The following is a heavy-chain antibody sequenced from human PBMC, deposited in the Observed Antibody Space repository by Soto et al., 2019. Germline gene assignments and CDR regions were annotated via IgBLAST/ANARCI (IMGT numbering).Heavy chain of an antibody. CDR1: GFSLINYG. D-gene: IGHD6-19*01. V-gene: IGHV3-30*18. J-gene: IGHJ6*02. Sequence: QEQLVESGGGVVQPGGSLRLSCVASGFSLINYGMHWVRQAPGKGLEWVAVISYDGSEKWYAESVKGRFTISRDNSKNTLYLQMNSLRGDDTAVYYCAKGYEVSPPVASGWYSNYFYGVDVWGRGTTVTVSS. CDR3: AKGYEVSPPVASGWYSNYFYGVDV. CDR2: ISYDGSEK.